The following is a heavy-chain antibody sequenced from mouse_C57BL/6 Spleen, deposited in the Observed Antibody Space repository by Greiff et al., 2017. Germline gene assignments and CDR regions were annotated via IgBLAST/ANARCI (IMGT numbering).Heavy chain of an antibody. V-gene: IGHV1-62-2*01. CDR2: IYPGSGST. Sequence: VQLQQSGAELVKPGASVTLSCKASGYTFTEYTIHWVKQRPGQGLEWIGWIYPGSGSTKYNEKFKDKATMTADKSSSTAYMELSRLTSEDSAVYFCERREEGTAVGYFDVWGTGTTVTVSS. CDR3: ERREEGTAVGYFDV. D-gene: IGHD1-2*01. J-gene: IGHJ1*03. CDR1: GYTFTEYT.